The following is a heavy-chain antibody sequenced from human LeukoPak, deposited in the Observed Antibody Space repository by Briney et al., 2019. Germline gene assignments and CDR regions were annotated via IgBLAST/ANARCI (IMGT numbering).Heavy chain of an antibody. CDR2: ISAYNANT. Sequence: ASVKVSCTASGYTFTSYVISWVRQAPGQGLGWMGWISAYNANTNYAQKFQDRVTMTTDTSTSTAYMELRSLRSDDTAVYYCAIGGLHLWLLLPDSWGQGTLVTVSS. V-gene: IGHV1-18*01. CDR1: GYTFTSYV. CDR3: AIGGLHLWLLLPDS. J-gene: IGHJ4*02. D-gene: IGHD5-18*01.